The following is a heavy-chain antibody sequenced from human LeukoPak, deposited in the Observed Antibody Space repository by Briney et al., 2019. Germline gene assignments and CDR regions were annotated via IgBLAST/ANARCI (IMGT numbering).Heavy chain of an antibody. D-gene: IGHD1-26*01. CDR2: FSASGGST. J-gene: IGHJ3*02. CDR1: GFTFSGYA. V-gene: IGHV3-23*01. Sequence: PGGSLRLSCAASGFTFSGYAMSWVRQAPGKGLEWVSGFSASGGSTYYADSVKGRFSISRDNSKNTLYLQMNSLRAEDTAVYYCAKGLNSGNYYDAFDIWGQGTLVTVSS. CDR3: AKGLNSGNYYDAFDI.